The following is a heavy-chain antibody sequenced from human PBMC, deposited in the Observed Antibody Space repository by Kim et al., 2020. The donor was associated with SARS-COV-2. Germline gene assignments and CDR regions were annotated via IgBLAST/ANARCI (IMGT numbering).Heavy chain of an antibody. CDR3: ARGPYYDYVWGSPYGMDV. D-gene: IGHD3-16*01. J-gene: IGHJ6*02. Sequence: KGRFTISRDNAKNSLYLQMNSLRAEDTAVYYCARGPYYDYVWGSPYGMDVWGQGTTVTVSS. V-gene: IGHV3-11*06.